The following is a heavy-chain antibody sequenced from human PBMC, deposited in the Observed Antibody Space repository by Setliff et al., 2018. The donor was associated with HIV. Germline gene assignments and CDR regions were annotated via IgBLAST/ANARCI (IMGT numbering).Heavy chain of an antibody. CDR1: GYTFTAYG. CDR2: ISTYSDET. CDR3: AKDRNWDPPYWFDF. J-gene: IGHJ4*02. D-gene: IGHD2-8*02. Sequence: ASVKVSCKPSGYTFTAYGLSWVRQAPGQGLEWMGWISTYSDETSYAQKLQGRVTMTTDTSTSTAYMELRRLTFDDTAVYYCAKDRNWDPPYWFDFWGQGTVVTVSS. V-gene: IGHV1-18*01.